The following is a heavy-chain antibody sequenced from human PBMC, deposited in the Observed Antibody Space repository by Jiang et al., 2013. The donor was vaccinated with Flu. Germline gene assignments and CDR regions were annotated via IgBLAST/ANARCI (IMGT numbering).Heavy chain of an antibody. CDR2: IYPTGST. CDR1: GDSVGSGGSS. D-gene: IGHD6-25*01. CDR3: ARGSGGYTILNC. V-gene: IGHV4-61*02. Sequence: PGLVKPSQTLSLTCSVSGDSVGSGGSSWTWIRQPAGKGLEWIGRIYPTGSTKYNPSLKSRVTISLDTSKNQFSLNLSSVTAADTAVYYCARGSGGYTILNCWGQGTLVTVSS. J-gene: IGHJ4*02.